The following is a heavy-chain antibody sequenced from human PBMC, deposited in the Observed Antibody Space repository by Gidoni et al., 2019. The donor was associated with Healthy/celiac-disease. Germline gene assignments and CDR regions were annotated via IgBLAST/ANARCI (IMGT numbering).Heavy chain of an antibody. CDR3: AATMTTNWFDP. CDR2: ISSSSSYI. CDR1: VFTFSSYS. J-gene: IGHJ5*02. D-gene: IGHD4-4*01. V-gene: IGHV3-21*01. Sequence: DVQLVESGGGLVTPGGSLRLSCAASVFTFSSYSMNCVRQAPGKGLEWVSSISSSSSYIYYADSVKGRFTISRDNAKNSLYLQMNSLRAEDTAVYYCAATMTTNWFDPWGQGTLVTVSS.